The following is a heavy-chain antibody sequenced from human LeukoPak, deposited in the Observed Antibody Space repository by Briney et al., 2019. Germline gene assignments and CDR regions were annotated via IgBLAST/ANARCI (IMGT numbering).Heavy chain of an antibody. CDR2: ISSSGST. J-gene: IGHJ6*03. CDR3: ARVLEGGYNSYYYYYMDV. Sequence: SQTLSLTCTVSGDSISSGDYYWSWIRQPAGKGLEWIGRISSSGSTNYNPSLKSRVTISVDTSKNQFSLKLSSVTAADTAVYYCARVLEGGYNSYYYYYMDVWGKGTTVTVSS. V-gene: IGHV4-61*02. CDR1: GDSISSGDYY. D-gene: IGHD5-24*01.